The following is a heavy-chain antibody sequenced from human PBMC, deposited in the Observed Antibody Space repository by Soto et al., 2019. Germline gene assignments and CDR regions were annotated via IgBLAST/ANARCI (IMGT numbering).Heavy chain of an antibody. Sequence: GGSLRLSCAASGFTFSSYGMHWVCQAPGKGLEWVAVISYDGSNKYYADSVRGRITISRDNSKNTLYLQMSSLRTEDTVVYYCTKGPKSPVDLPIDNWGQGTLVTISS. CDR3: TKGPKSPVDLPIDN. V-gene: IGHV3-30*18. CDR2: ISYDGSNK. J-gene: IGHJ4*02. CDR1: GFTFSSYG.